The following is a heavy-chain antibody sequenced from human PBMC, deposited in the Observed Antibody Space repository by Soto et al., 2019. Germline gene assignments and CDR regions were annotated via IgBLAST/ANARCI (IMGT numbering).Heavy chain of an antibody. V-gene: IGHV3-23*01. CDR3: AKVSETSSPGPLDY. Sequence: GGSLRLSCAASGFTFNSYAMSWVRQAPGEGLEWVSSISGSGGSTYYADSVKGRFTISRDNSKNTLYLQMNSLRAEDTAVYYCAKVSETSSPGPLDYWGQGTLVTVSS. CDR2: ISGSGGST. CDR1: GFTFNSYA. D-gene: IGHD2-2*01. J-gene: IGHJ4*02.